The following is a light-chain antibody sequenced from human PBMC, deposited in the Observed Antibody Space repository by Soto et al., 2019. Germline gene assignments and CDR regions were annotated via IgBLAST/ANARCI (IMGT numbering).Light chain of an antibody. CDR2: GAS. J-gene: IGKJ2*01. CDR1: QTVSNSF. CDR3: QQYGTAPVYT. Sequence: EIVLTQSPGTLSLSPGERATLSCRASQTVSNSFLAWYQQKPGQAPRLLIYGASSRATGIPDRFSGSGSGTDSTLTINRLEPEDLAVYYCQQYGTAPVYTFGQGTKLEIK. V-gene: IGKV3-20*01.